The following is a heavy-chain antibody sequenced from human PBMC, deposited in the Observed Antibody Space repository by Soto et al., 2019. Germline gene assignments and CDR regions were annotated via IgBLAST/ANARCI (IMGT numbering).Heavy chain of an antibody. CDR3: ARRWGEGRVDY. D-gene: IGHD3-10*01. Sequence: SETLSLTCAVSGGSISSSNWWSWVRQPPGKGLEWIGEIYHSGNTNYNPSLKSRVTMAVDKSRNQFSLKLSSVTAADTAVYYCARRWGEGRVDYWGQGTLVTVSS. V-gene: IGHV4-4*02. CDR2: IYHSGNT. J-gene: IGHJ4*02. CDR1: GGSISSSNW.